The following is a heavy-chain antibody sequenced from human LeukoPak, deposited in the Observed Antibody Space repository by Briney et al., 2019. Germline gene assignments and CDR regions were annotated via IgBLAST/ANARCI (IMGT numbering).Heavy chain of an antibody. V-gene: IGHV4-4*07. J-gene: IGHJ4*02. CDR1: GGSISSYY. Sequence: PSETLSLTCTVSGGSISSYYWSWIRQPAGKGLEWIGRIYTSGSTNYNPSLKSRVTMSVDTSKNQFSLKLSSVTAADTAVYYCAKDRVAPSRVGAVDYWGQGTLVTVSS. CDR2: IYTSGST. D-gene: IGHD1-26*01. CDR3: AKDRVAPSRVGAVDY.